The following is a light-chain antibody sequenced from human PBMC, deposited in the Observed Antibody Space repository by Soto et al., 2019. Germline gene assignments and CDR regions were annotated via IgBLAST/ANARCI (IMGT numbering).Light chain of an antibody. V-gene: IGKV1-39*01. J-gene: IGKJ4*01. CDR1: QSISNS. CDR2: TTS. Sequence: DIQMTQSPSSLSASVGDGVTITCRASQSISNSLNWYQQKPGKAPDLLIYTTSSLQSGVPSRFSGSGSGTDFTLTISSLQPEDFATYYCQQSYSTPPTFGGGTNVEIK. CDR3: QQSYSTPPT.